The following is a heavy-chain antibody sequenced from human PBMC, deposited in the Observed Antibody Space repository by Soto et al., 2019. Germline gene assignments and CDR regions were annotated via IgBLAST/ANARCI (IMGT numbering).Heavy chain of an antibody. J-gene: IGHJ5*02. CDR2: IYYRGNT. V-gene: IGHV4-31*03. Sequence: SXTQSLTCPVSTGSVSSDPVYGPWTRPHPGKGLEWIGYIYYRGNTYYHPSLKSRVTISIDTSKNQFSLKLSSVTAADTAVYYCARGQGCSTSCYGGDSARWFDPWGKGTMVAV. CDR1: TGSVSSDPVY. D-gene: IGHD2-2*01. CDR3: ARGQGCSTSCYGGDSARWFDP.